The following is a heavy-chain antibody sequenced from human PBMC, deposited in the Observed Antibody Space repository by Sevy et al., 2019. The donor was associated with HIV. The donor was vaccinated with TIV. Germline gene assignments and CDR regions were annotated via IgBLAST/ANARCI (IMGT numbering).Heavy chain of an antibody. V-gene: IGHV3-23*01. CDR1: GFTFSSYA. Sequence: GGSLRLSCAASGFTFSSYAMSWVRQAPGKGLEWVSAISGSGGSTYYADSVKGRFTISRDNSKNTLYLQMNSLRAEDTVVYYCAKVLGYYDSSGYYQVDDAFDIWGQGTMVTVSS. D-gene: IGHD3-22*01. J-gene: IGHJ3*02. CDR3: AKVLGYYDSSGYYQVDDAFDI. CDR2: ISGSGGST.